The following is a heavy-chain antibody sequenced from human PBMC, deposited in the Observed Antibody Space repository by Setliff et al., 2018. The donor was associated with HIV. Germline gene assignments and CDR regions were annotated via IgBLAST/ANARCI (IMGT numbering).Heavy chain of an antibody. CDR2: INHSGST. Sequence: SETLSLTCAVYGGSFSGYYWSWIRQPPGKGLEWIGEINHSGSTNYNPYLKSRVTISVDTSKNQFSLKLSSGTAADTAVYYCARGPYYDSSGYYLPDAFDIWGQGTMVTVSS. J-gene: IGHJ3*02. CDR3: ARGPYYDSSGYYLPDAFDI. V-gene: IGHV4-34*01. CDR1: GGSFSGYY. D-gene: IGHD3-22*01.